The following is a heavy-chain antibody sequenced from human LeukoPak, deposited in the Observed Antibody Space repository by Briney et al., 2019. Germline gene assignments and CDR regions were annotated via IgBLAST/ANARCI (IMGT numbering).Heavy chain of an antibody. V-gene: IGHV1-24*01. Sequence: ASVRVSCKVSGYTLTELSMHWVRQAPGKGLEWMGGFDPEDGETIYAQKFQGRVTMTEDTSTDTASLELSSLTYEDTAVYYCATAPKQYCSGGTCYSLIGYFDNWGQGTQVTVSS. CDR1: GYTLTELS. D-gene: IGHD2-15*01. CDR2: FDPEDGET. CDR3: ATAPKQYCSGGTCYSLIGYFDN. J-gene: IGHJ4*02.